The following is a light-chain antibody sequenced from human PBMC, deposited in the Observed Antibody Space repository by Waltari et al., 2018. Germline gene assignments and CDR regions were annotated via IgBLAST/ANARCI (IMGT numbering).Light chain of an antibody. Sequence: QSALTQPASVSGTPGQSITISCPGTTSDVGNYNLVSWYQQHPGKAPKRMICEVIKRPSGVSDRFSGSKSGNTASLTISGLQAEDEADYYCCSYAGSGTYVFGTGTKVTVL. V-gene: IGLV2-23*02. J-gene: IGLJ1*01. CDR3: CSYAGSGTYV. CDR1: TSDVGNYNL. CDR2: EVI.